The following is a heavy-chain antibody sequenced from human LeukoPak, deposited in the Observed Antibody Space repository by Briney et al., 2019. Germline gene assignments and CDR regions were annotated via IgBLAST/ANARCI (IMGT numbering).Heavy chain of an antibody. D-gene: IGHD3-22*01. CDR3: ARTRGYYESSGFDY. Sequence: SETLSLTCAVSGGSISSYYWSWIRQPPGKGLEWIGHIYYTGSTTYNPSLKSRVTISVDTSKNQFSLKLSSVTAADTAVFYCARTRGYYESSGFDYWGQGTLVTVSS. CDR2: IYYTGST. J-gene: IGHJ4*02. CDR1: GGSISSYY. V-gene: IGHV4-59*01.